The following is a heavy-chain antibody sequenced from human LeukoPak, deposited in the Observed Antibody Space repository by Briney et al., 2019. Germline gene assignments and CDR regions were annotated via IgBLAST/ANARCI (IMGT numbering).Heavy chain of an antibody. D-gene: IGHD1-14*01. CDR1: GFTFSGHW. CDR2: INQGGSDK. CDR3: TRDRSRAEDD. Sequence: GGSLRLSCAASGFTFSGHWMSWVRQAPGKGLEWVANINQGGSDKYYVDSVKGRFTISRDNANNLPYLQMNSLRGEDTAVYYCTRDRSRAEDDWGQGTLVTVSS. J-gene: IGHJ4*02. V-gene: IGHV3-7*01.